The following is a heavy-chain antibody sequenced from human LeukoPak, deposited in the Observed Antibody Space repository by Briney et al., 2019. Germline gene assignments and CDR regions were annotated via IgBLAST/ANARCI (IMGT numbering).Heavy chain of an antibody. J-gene: IGHJ4*02. V-gene: IGHV2-5*08. CDR2: IYWDDDK. CDR3: AHSLLYNVKIPGVFDY. D-gene: IGHD3-3*01. Sequence: SWVRQPPGKALEWLALIYWDDDKRYSPSLKSRLTITKDTSKNQVVLTMTSMDPVDTATYYCAHSLLYNVKIPGVFDYWGQGTLVTVSS.